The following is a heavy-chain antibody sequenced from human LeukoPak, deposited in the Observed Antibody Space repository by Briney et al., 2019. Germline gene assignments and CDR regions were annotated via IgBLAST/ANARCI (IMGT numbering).Heavy chain of an antibody. Sequence: GGSLRLSCVTSGFMFSTYALSWVRQAPGKGLEWASSISGSGGSTYHADSVKGRFTISRDSSKNTLYLQMNSLRAEDTAIYYCARVIRTAPGKGYFDYWGLGALVTVSS. J-gene: IGHJ4*02. CDR1: GFMFSTYA. CDR2: ISGSGGST. D-gene: IGHD6-13*01. V-gene: IGHV3-23*01. CDR3: ARVIRTAPGKGYFDY.